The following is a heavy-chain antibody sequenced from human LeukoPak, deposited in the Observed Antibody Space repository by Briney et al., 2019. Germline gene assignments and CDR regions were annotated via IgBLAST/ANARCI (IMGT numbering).Heavy chain of an antibody. V-gene: IGHV1-2*02. D-gene: IGHD1-1*01. Sequence: VASVKVSFKASGYTFTGYHMHWVRQAPGQGLEWMAWINPNSGATDYAQKFQGRVTMTRDTSTNTVYMALSRLRSDDTAVYYCARLNGNYFDYWGQGTLVTVSS. J-gene: IGHJ4*02. CDR2: INPNSGAT. CDR3: ARLNGNYFDY. CDR1: GYTFTGYH.